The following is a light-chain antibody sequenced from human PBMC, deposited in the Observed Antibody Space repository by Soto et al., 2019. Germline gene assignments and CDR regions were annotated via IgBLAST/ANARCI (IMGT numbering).Light chain of an antibody. CDR2: RNN. V-gene: IGLV1-47*01. Sequence: QSVLTQPPSASGTPGQRVTISCSGSSSNIGSNYEYWYQQLPGTAPKLLIYRNNQRPSGVPDRFSGSKSGTSASLAISGLRSEDEADYYCAAWDDSLSGGDVVFGGGTQLTVL. J-gene: IGLJ2*01. CDR1: SSNIGSNY. CDR3: AAWDDSLSGGDVV.